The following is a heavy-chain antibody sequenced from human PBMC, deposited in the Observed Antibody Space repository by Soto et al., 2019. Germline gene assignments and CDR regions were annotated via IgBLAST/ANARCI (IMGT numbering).Heavy chain of an antibody. D-gene: IGHD3-10*01. CDR2: IYYSGDT. J-gene: IGHJ4*02. Sequence: SETLSLTCTVSGGSISSYFWSWIRRPPGKGLEWIGYIYYSGDTNYSPSLKSRVTISVDTSKNQFSLKLSSVTAADTAVYYCARETGSGSYYDYWGQGALVTVSS. CDR3: ARETGSGSYYDY. V-gene: IGHV4-59*01. CDR1: GGSISSYF.